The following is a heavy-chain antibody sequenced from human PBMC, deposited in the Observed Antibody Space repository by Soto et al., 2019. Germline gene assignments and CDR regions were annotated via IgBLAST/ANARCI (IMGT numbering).Heavy chain of an antibody. CDR3: ARGRTLYNMDV. J-gene: IGHJ6*02. V-gene: IGHV1-18*04. Sequence: QVQLVQSGGEVRKPGASVKVSCKTSGYTFTNNGITWVRQAPGQGVEWMGWISGYNANTKYAQKLQGRVTLTTDTLTSTGFMELRSLRSDDTAGFCCARGRTLYNMDVWGQGTTGTASS. CDR2: ISGYNANT. CDR1: GYTFTNNG. D-gene: IGHD1-1*01.